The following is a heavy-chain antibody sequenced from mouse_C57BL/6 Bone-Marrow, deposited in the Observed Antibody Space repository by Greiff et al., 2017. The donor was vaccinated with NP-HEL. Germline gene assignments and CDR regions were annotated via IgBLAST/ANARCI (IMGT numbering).Heavy chain of an antibody. J-gene: IGHJ4*01. CDR3: AKGGTGLRQNAMDY. Sequence: VQLQQSGPGLVAPSQSLSITCTVSGFSLTSYGVSWVRQPPGKGLEWLGVIWGDGSTNYHSALISRLSISKDNSKSQVFLKLNSLQTDDTATYYCAKGGTGLRQNAMDYWGQGTSVTVSS. D-gene: IGHD2-2*01. CDR1: GFSLTSYG. V-gene: IGHV2-3*01. CDR2: IWGDGST.